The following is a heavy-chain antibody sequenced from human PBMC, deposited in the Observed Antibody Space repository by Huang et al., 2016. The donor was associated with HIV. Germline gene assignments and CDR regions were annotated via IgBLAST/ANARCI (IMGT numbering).Heavy chain of an antibody. V-gene: IGHV1-24*01. CDR3: ATGFDVFVDF. Sequence: QVQLVQSRAEVKKPGASVKVSCKVSEYTLTELSIHWVRQPPGKGLEWMGGCDPEIGETIYAKKSQGRGTRTEDKSTETAFMELSGLRTEDTAVYYCATGFDVFVDFWGQGTLVTVSS. CDR1: EYTLTELS. CDR2: CDPEIGET. J-gene: IGHJ4*02. D-gene: IGHD3-9*01.